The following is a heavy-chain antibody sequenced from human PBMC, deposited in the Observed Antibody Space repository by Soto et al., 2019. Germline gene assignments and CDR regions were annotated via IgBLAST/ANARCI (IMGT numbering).Heavy chain of an antibody. CDR2: TSNDGSNT. D-gene: IGHD1-7*01. J-gene: IGHJ6*02. CDR1: AFTLSKFV. CDR3: ARGNFDV. V-gene: IGHV3-30-3*01. Sequence: QVQVVESGGGVVQPGKSLRLSCAASAFTLSKFVMHWVRQAPGRGLEWVAVTSNDGSNTFYADSVKGRFTISRDNSKNTVYIQMNSLRTEDTAVYYCARGNFDVWGQGTTVTVSS.